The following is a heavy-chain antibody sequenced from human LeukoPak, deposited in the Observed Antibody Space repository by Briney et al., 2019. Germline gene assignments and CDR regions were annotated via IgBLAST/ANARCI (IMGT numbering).Heavy chain of an antibody. V-gene: IGHV1-18*01. Sequence: VASVMVSCKASGYTFTSYGISWVRQAPGQGLEWMGWISAYNGNTNYAQKLQGRVTMTTDTSTSTAYMELRSLRSDDTAVYYCARGNRLTIFGVVIPGPDAFDIWGQGTMVTVSS. CDR3: ARGNRLTIFGVVIPGPDAFDI. D-gene: IGHD3-3*01. CDR1: GYTFTSYG. CDR2: ISAYNGNT. J-gene: IGHJ3*02.